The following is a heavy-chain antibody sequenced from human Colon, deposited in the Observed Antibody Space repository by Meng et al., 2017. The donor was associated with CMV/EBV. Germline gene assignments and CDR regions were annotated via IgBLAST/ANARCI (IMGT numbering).Heavy chain of an antibody. Sequence: GESLKISCAASGFTFSDYYMSWIRQAPGKGLEWISYVSSSGSTKYYADSVEGRFTISRDNAKNSLYLQMSSLRDEDTAVYYCASSLGHGSGWSPFDYWGQGTLVTVSS. D-gene: IGHD6-19*01. CDR1: GFTFSDYY. CDR3: ASSLGHGSGWSPFDY. V-gene: IGHV3-11*04. J-gene: IGHJ4*02. CDR2: VSSSGSTK.